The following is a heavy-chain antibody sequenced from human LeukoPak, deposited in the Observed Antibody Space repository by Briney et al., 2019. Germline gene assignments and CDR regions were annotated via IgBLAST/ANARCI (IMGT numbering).Heavy chain of an antibody. CDR3: ARGEQLDPYYFDY. CDR2: ISSSSSYI. V-gene: IGHV3-21*01. D-gene: IGHD6-13*01. CDR1: GFTFSSYS. J-gene: IGHJ4*02. Sequence: GGSLRLSCAASGFTFSSYSMNWVRQAPGKGLEWVSSISSSSSYIYYADSVKGRFTISRDNAKNSLYLQMNSLRAEDTAVYYCARGEQLDPYYFDYWGQGTLVTVSS.